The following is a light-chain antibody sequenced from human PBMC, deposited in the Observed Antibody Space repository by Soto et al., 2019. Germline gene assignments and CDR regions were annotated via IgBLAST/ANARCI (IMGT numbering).Light chain of an antibody. CDR1: SSKIGAGYD. CDR2: GSS. J-gene: IGLJ1*01. Sequence: SVLKQPPSVSGGPGQRVTISCTGGSSKIGAGYDVHWYQQLPGSAPKLLIYGSSNRPSGVPDRFSASKSGTSASLAITGLQAEDEADYYCQSYDSSLSGFYVFGTGTRSPS. CDR3: QSYDSSLSGFYV. V-gene: IGLV1-40*01.